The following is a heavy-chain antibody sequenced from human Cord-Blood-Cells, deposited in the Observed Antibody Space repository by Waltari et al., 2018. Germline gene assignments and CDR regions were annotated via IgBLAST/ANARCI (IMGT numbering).Heavy chain of an antibody. V-gene: IGHV4-31*03. J-gene: IGHJ4*02. CDR3: ARDQAVYRYSGSYFDY. D-gene: IGHD1-26*01. CDR1: GGSISSGCYY. CDR2: INYSGST. Sequence: QVQLQESGPGLVKPSQTLSLTCTVSGGSISSGCYYWSWIRHHPGKGPEWIGYINYSGSTYYNPSLKSRVTISVDTSKNQFSLKLSSVTAADTAVYYCARDQAVYRYSGSYFDYWGQGTLVTVSS.